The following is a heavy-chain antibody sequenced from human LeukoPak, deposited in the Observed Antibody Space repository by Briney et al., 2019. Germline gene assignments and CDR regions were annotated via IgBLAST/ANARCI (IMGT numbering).Heavy chain of an antibody. D-gene: IGHD1-26*01. Sequence: PGGSLRLSCAASGFTFSSYSMNWVRQAPGKGLEWVSSISGSSSYIYYADSVKGRFTISRDNAKNSLYLQMNSLRADDTAMYYCASTSGSYRFDPWGQGTLVTVSS. CDR2: ISGSSSYI. V-gene: IGHV3-21*01. CDR3: ASTSGSYRFDP. J-gene: IGHJ5*02. CDR1: GFTFSSYS.